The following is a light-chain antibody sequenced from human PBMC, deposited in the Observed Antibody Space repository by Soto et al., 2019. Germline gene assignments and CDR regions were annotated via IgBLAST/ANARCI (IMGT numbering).Light chain of an antibody. V-gene: IGLV1-40*01. CDR3: QSYDSSLSAHYV. CDR2: GNN. Sequence: QSALTQPPSVSGAPGQRVIISCTGSSSNIGAGYDVHWYQQLPGTAPKLLIYGNNNRPSGVPDRFSGSKSGTSASLAITGLQAEDEADFYCQSYDSSLSAHYVFGTGTKLTVL. CDR1: SSNIGAGYD. J-gene: IGLJ1*01.